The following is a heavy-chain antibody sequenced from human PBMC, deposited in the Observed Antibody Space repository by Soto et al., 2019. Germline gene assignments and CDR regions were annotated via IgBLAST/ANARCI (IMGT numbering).Heavy chain of an antibody. CDR1: GGPFISYA. Sequence: SVKVSCKASGGPFISYAIIWVRQSPGQGLEWMGGIIPIFGTANYAQKFQGRVTITADESTSTAYMELSSLRSEDTAVYYCARANRQGFYYGMDVWGQGTTVTVSS. V-gene: IGHV1-69*01. CDR3: ARANRQGFYYGMDV. J-gene: IGHJ6*02. CDR2: IIPIFGTA.